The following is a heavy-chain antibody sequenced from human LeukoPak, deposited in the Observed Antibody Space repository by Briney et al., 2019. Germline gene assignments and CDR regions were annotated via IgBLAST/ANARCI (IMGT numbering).Heavy chain of an antibody. Sequence: ASVKVSCKASGYTFITYGIHWVRQAPGQRPEWMGWINDGKGKTKYSQKFQGRVTITSDTSASTAYMELSSLRSEDTAVYYCAKSLPRGTGYKYYFDYWGQGTLVTVSS. D-gene: IGHD3/OR15-3a*01. CDR2: INDGKGKT. CDR3: AKSLPRGTGYKYYFDY. CDR1: GYTFITYG. J-gene: IGHJ4*02. V-gene: IGHV1-3*01.